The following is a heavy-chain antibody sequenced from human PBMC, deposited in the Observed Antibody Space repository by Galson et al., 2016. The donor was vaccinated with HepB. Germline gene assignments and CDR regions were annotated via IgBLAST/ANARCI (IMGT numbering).Heavy chain of an antibody. CDR3: ARSVSGAIGVVYYGMDV. J-gene: IGHJ6*02. D-gene: IGHD2-2*01. Sequence: VKVSCKVSGYSFTDYYIHWVQQAPGKGFEWMGLIDPEDGETVYAEKFQGRVTITADTSTDTAYMELSSLRSEDAAVYYCARSVSGAIGVVYYGMDVWGQGTTVIVSS. CDR2: IDPEDGET. CDR1: GYSFTDYY. V-gene: IGHV1-69-2*01.